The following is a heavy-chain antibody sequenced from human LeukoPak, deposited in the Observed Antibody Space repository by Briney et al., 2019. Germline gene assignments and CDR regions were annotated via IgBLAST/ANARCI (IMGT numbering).Heavy chain of an antibody. CDR1: GYRFTNYR. Sequence: GESLKISCRGSGYRFTNYRIAWVRQMPGKGLEWMGIIYPGDSETTYSPSFQGQVTISADKSINTAYLQWSYLKTSDTAMYYCARLDEDFYYDGSGYYFWGQGTLVTVSS. D-gene: IGHD3-22*01. CDR3: ARLDEDFYYDGSGYYF. V-gene: IGHV5-51*01. J-gene: IGHJ4*02. CDR2: IYPGDSET.